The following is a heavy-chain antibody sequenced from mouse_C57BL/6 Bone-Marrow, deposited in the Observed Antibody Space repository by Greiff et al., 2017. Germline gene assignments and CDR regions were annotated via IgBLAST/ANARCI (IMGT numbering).Heavy chain of an antibody. CDR3: ARSKNWDSWFAY. V-gene: IGHV1-54*01. CDR2: INPESGGT. CDR1: GYAFTNYL. J-gene: IGHJ3*01. Sequence: QVQLKESGAELVRPGTSVKVSCKASGYAFTNYLIEWVKQRPGQGLEWIGVINPESGGTNYNEKFKGKATLTADKSSSTAYMQLSSLTSEDSAVYFCARSKNWDSWFAYWGQGTLVTVSA. D-gene: IGHD4-1*01.